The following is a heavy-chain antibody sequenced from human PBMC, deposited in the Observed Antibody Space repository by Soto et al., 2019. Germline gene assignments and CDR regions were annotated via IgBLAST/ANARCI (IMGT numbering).Heavy chain of an antibody. CDR3: AKSGSDAFDI. CDR2: ISWNSGSI. V-gene: IGHV3-9*01. D-gene: IGHD1-26*01. J-gene: IGHJ3*02. Sequence: EVQLVESGGGLVQPGRSLRLSCAASGFTFDDYAMHWVRQAPGKGLEWVSGISWNSGSIGYADSVKGRFTISRDNAKNSLYLQMNSLRAEDTALYYCAKSGSDAFDIWGQGTMVTVSS. CDR1: GFTFDDYA.